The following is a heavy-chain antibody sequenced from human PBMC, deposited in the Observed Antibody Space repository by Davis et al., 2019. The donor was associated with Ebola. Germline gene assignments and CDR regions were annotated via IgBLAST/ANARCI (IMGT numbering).Heavy chain of an antibody. J-gene: IGHJ4*02. CDR1: GFTFSSYG. V-gene: IGHV3-30*03. CDR2: ISYDGSNK. Sequence: GGSLRLSCAASGFTFSSYGMHRVRQAPGKGLEWVAVISYDGSNKYYADSVKGRFTISRDNSKNTLYLQMNSLRAEDTAVYYCARATPLDYWGQGTLVTVSS. CDR3: ARATPLDY.